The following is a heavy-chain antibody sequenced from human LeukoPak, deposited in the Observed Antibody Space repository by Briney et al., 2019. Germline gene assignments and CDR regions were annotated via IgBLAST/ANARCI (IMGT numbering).Heavy chain of an antibody. Sequence: HAGGSLRLSCAASGFTFGDYAMHWVRQAPGKGLEWVSGISWNSGSIVYADSVKGRFTISRDNPKNSLYLQMNRLRTEDTAVYYCAKADGSGSYYNGHFDYWGQGTLVTVSS. J-gene: IGHJ4*02. V-gene: IGHV3-9*01. CDR2: ISWNSGSI. CDR3: AKADGSGSYYNGHFDY. CDR1: GFTFGDYA. D-gene: IGHD3-10*01.